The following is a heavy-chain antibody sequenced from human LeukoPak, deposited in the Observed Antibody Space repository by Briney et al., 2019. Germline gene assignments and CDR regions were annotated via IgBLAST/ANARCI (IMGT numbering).Heavy chain of an antibody. CDR3: ARPIVGDTTWDLDY. Sequence: GASVKVSCKASGGTFSSYAISWVRQAPGQGLELMGRIIPILGIANYAQKFQGRVTITADKSTSTAYMELSSLRSEDTAVYYCARPIVGDTTWDLDYWGQGTLVTVSS. V-gene: IGHV1-69*04. J-gene: IGHJ4*02. CDR2: IIPILGIA. CDR1: GGTFSSYA. D-gene: IGHD1-26*01.